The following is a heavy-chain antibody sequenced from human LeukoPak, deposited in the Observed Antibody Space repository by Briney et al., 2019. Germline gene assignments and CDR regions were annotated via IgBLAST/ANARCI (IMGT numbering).Heavy chain of an antibody. J-gene: IGHJ3*02. Sequence: GGSLRLSCAASGFTFSSFWMSWVRQAPGKGLEWVANINQDGSGKYFVDSVKGRFTISRDNAKNSLYLQMNSLRAEDTAVYYCARASVAGEAFDIWGQGTMVTVSS. V-gene: IGHV3-7*01. CDR1: GFTFSSFW. D-gene: IGHD6-19*01. CDR3: ARASVAGEAFDI. CDR2: INQDGSGK.